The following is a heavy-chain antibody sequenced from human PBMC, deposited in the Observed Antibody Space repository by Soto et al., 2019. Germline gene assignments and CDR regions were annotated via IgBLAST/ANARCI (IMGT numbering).Heavy chain of an antibody. CDR3: AIGTRSSWSCDF. V-gene: IGHV1-69*01. D-gene: IGHD6-13*01. J-gene: IGHJ4*02. CDR1: GGTFSDYA. CDR2: IIPLTETP. Sequence: QVQVVQSGAEVKKPGSSVMVSCKASGGTFSDYAISWVRQAPGQGLEWMGGIIPLTETPVYAQTVQGRLTISADEVTSVAYMELSTLRSDDTAVYYCAIGTRSSWSCDFWGQGTLVTVSS.